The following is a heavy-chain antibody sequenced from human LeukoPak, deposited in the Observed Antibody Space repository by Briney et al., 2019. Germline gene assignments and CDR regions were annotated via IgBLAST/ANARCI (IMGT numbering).Heavy chain of an antibody. CDR3: ATGWNDGYYYCGMDV. V-gene: IGHV1-24*01. J-gene: IGHJ6*04. Sequence: ASVKVSCKVSGYTLTELSMHWVRQAPGKGLGGMGGFDPEDGETIYAQKFQGRVTMTEDTSTDTAYMELSSLRSEDTAVYYCATGWNDGYYYCGMDVWGKGTTVTVSS. CDR2: FDPEDGET. D-gene: IGHD1-1*01. CDR1: GYTLTELS.